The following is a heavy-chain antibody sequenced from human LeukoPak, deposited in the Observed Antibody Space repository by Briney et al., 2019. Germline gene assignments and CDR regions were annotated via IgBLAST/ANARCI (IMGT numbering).Heavy chain of an antibody. D-gene: IGHD3-3*01. J-gene: IGHJ2*01. CDR1: GFTFSSYA. CDR2: MSGTGGST. Sequence: GGSLRLSCAASGFTFSSYAMSWVRQAPGKGLEWVSTMSGTGGSTYYADSVKGRFTISRDNSKNTLYLQMNSLRAEDTAVYYCARRSGNDWYFDLWGRGTLVTVSS. CDR3: ARRSGNDWYFDL. V-gene: IGHV3-23*01.